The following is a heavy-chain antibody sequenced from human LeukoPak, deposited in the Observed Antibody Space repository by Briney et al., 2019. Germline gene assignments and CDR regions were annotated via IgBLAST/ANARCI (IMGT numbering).Heavy chain of an antibody. D-gene: IGHD6-13*01. Sequence: TTSETLSRTCSVSGGSISSYYWSWIRQPAGKGLEWIGRVYTSGDTDYNPSLGSRVTVSLDTSKNQFSLKLSSVTAADTAVYYCARGIAAAPNQGCFDYWGQGTLVTVSS. CDR3: ARGIAAAPNQGCFDY. V-gene: IGHV4-4*07. J-gene: IGHJ4*02. CDR1: GGSISSYY. CDR2: VYTSGDT.